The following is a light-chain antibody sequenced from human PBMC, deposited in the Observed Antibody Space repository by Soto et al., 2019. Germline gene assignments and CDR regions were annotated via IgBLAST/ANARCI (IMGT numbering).Light chain of an antibody. CDR1: QSVSSSY. Sequence: EIVLTQSPGTLSLSPGERATLSCRASQSVSSSYLAWYQQKAGQAPRLLIYGASSRATGIPDRFSGSGSGTDFILTISRLEPEDFAVYYWQQYGSSRWTFGQGTKVEIK. CDR2: GAS. J-gene: IGKJ1*01. V-gene: IGKV3-20*01. CDR3: QQYGSSRWT.